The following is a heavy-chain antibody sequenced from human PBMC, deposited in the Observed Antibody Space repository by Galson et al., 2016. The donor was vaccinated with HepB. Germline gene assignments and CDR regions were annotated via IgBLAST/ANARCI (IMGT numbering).Heavy chain of an antibody. D-gene: IGHD6-19*01. CDR2: IWYDGETK. J-gene: IGHJ4*02. CDR1: GFSFSLYG. Sequence: SLRLSCAASGFSFSLYGMHWVRQAPGKGLEWVALIWYDGETKYSADSVKGRFTISRDNSDNTLYLHMNSLRAEDTAVHYCARARYSSSWFGDFDYWGQGTLVIVSS. CDR3: ARARYSSSWFGDFDY. V-gene: IGHV3-33*01.